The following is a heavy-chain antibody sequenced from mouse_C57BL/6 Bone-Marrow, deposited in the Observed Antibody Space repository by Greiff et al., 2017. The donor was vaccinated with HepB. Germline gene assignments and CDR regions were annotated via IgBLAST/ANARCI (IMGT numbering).Heavy chain of an antibody. J-gene: IGHJ2*01. CDR2: ISNGGGST. Sequence: DVKLVESGGGLVQPGGSLKLSCAASGFTFSDYYMYWVRQTPEKRLEWVAYISNGGGSTYYPDTVKGRFTISRDNAKNTLYLQMSRLKSEDTAMYYCANFYYFDYWGQGTTLTVSS. V-gene: IGHV5-12*01. CDR3: ANFYYFDY. CDR1: GFTFSDYY.